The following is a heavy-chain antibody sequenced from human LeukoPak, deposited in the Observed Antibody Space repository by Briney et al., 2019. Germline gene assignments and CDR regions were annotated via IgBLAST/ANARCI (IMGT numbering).Heavy chain of an antibody. D-gene: IGHD1-26*01. CDR2: VYYTGST. Sequence: SETLSLTCTVSGGSISSYYWSWVRQPPGKGLEWIGFVYYTGSTNYSPSLKSRVTISVDTSKNQFSLKLSSVTAADTAVYYCARGGRWELVYPFDPWGQGTLVTVSS. V-gene: IGHV4-59*01. CDR3: ARGGRWELVYPFDP. J-gene: IGHJ5*02. CDR1: GGSISSYY.